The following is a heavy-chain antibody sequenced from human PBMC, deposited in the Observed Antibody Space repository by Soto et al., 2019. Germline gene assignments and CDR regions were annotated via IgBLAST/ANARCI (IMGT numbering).Heavy chain of an antibody. J-gene: IGHJ4*02. CDR1: GGSISSYY. CDR2: IYYSGST. V-gene: IGHV4-59*01. D-gene: IGHD2-2*01. Sequence: PSETLSLTCTVSGGSISSYYWSWIRQPPGKGLEWIGYIYYSGSTNYNPSLKSRVTISVDTSKNQFSLKLSSVTAADTAVYYCAGAPRRHPDIVVVPAAMLEIDYWGQGTLVTVS. CDR3: AGAPRRHPDIVVVPAAMLEIDY.